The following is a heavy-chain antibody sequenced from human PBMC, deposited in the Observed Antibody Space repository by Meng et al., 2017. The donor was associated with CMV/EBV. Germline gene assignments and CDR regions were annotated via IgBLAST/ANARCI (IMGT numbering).Heavy chain of an antibody. CDR2: IVVGSGNT. D-gene: IGHD3-22*01. J-gene: IGHJ5*02. Sequence: SVKVSCKASGFTFTSSAVQWVRQARGQRLEWIGWIVVGSGNTNYAQKFQERVTITRDMSTSTAYMELSSLRSEDTAVYYCARELRGSYDSSEPRWFDPWGQGTLVTVSS. CDR1: GFTFTSSA. CDR3: ARELRGSYDSSEPRWFDP. V-gene: IGHV1-58*01.